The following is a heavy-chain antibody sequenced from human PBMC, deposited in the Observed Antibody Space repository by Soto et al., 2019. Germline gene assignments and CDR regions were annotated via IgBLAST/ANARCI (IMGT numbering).Heavy chain of an antibody. CDR1: GYTFTSYA. Sequence: QVQLVQSGAEVKKPGASVKVSCKASGYTFTSYAMHWVRQAPGQRLEWMGWINAGNGNTKYSQKFQGRVTITRDTSESTAYMELSSLRSEDTAVDYCARDLGVGAASDSWGQGTLVTVSS. D-gene: IGHD1-26*01. CDR2: INAGNGNT. V-gene: IGHV1-3*01. J-gene: IGHJ4*02. CDR3: ARDLGVGAASDS.